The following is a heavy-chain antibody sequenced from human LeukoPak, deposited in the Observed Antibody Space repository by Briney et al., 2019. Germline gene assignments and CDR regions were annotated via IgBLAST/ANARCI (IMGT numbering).Heavy chain of an antibody. CDR2: IYYSGST. J-gene: IGHJ4*02. Sequence: PSETLSLTCTVSGGSISSYYWSWIRQPPGKGLEWIGYIYYSGSTNYNPSLKSRVTISVDTSKNQFSPKLSSVTAADTAVYYCARGVKYSYGLLFDYWGQGTLVTVSS. CDR3: ARGVKYSYGLLFDY. D-gene: IGHD5-18*01. CDR1: GGSISSYY. V-gene: IGHV4-59*01.